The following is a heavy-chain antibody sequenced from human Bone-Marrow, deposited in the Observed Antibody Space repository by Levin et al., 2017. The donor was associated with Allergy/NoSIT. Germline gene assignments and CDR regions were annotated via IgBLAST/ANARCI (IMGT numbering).Heavy chain of an antibody. D-gene: IGHD3-9*01. CDR1: GFSFSGYG. J-gene: IGHJ4*02. CDR3: ARESPNFMGFLAGYYDAIAY. V-gene: IGHV3-30*19. Sequence: PGGSLRLSCAASGFSFSGYGMHWVRQVPGKGLEWVALISFDGTSEKYAESVKGRFIISRDDSKNIVYLQMNSLREDDTAVYYCARESPNFMGFLAGYYDAIAYWGQGTQVTVSS. CDR2: ISFDGTSE.